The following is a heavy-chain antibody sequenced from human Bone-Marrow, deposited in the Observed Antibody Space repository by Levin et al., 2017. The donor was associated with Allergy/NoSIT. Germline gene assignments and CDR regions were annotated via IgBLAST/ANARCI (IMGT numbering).Heavy chain of an antibody. CDR1: GYTFITYD. J-gene: IGHJ4*02. Sequence: ASAKVSCKASGYTFITYDMSWVRQAPGQGLEWMGWISTKNGNTNYAQKLRGRVTLTTDTSTSTVYMELRSLRSDDTAVYYCARGGYSSGYDYWGQGTLVTVSS. CDR2: ISTKNGNT. CDR3: ARGGYSSGYDY. D-gene: IGHD6-19*01. V-gene: IGHV1-18*01.